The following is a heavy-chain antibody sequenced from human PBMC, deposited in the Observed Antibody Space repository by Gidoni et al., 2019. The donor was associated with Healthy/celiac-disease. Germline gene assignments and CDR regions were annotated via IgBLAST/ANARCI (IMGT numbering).Heavy chain of an antibody. CDR2: IYSSGST. Sequence: EVQLVESGGGLIQPGGSLRLSCAASGFTVSSNYMSWVRQAPGKGLEWVSVIYSSGSTYYADSVKGRFTISRDNSKNTLYLQMNSLRAEDTAVYYCARGSEVVPAAYRRFDYWGQGTLVTVSS. V-gene: IGHV3-53*01. CDR1: GFTVSSNY. J-gene: IGHJ4*02. CDR3: ARGSEVVPAAYRRFDY. D-gene: IGHD2-2*01.